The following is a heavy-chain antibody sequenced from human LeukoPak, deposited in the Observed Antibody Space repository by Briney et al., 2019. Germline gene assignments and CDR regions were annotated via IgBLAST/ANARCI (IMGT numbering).Heavy chain of an antibody. D-gene: IGHD6-19*01. Sequence: GGSLRLSCAASAFSLSDYWMNWVRQAPGKGLEWVASIKQDGSEKYYVDSVKGRFTISRDNAKNSLYLQMNSLRAEDTAVYYCARDRGSSGWYEFDYWGQGTLVTVSS. J-gene: IGHJ4*02. CDR1: AFSLSDYW. V-gene: IGHV3-7*01. CDR2: IKQDGSEK. CDR3: ARDRGSSGWYEFDY.